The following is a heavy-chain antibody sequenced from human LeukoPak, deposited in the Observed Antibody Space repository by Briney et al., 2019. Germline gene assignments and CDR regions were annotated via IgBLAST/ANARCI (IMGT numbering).Heavy chain of an antibody. D-gene: IGHD2-15*01. V-gene: IGHV3-30*02. CDR3: AKDNCSGGSCYSGTLDY. CDR1: GFTFSSYG. Sequence: GGSLRLSCAASGFTFSSYGMHWVRQAPGKGLEWVAFIQYDGSNKYYADSVKGRFTISRDNSKNTLYLQMNSLRAEDTAVYYCAKDNCSGGSCYSGTLDYWGQGTLVTVSS. J-gene: IGHJ4*02. CDR2: IQYDGSNK.